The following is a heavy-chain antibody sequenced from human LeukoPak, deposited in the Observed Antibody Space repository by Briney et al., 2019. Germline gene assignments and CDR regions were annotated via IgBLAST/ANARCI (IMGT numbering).Heavy chain of an antibody. Sequence: ASVKVSCKASGYTFTSYDINWVRQATGQGLEWMGWMNPNSGNTGYAQKFQGRVTMTRNTSISTAYMELSSLRSEDTAVYYCARGHYGSGSSYFDYWGQGTLVTVSS. D-gene: IGHD3-10*01. J-gene: IGHJ4*02. CDR2: MNPNSGNT. CDR1: GYTFTSYD. CDR3: ARGHYGSGSSYFDY. V-gene: IGHV1-8*01.